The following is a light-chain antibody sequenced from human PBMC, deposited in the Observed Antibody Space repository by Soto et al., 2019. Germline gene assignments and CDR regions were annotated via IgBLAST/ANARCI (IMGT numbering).Light chain of an antibody. CDR3: SSYTSTSTLV. CDR1: SSDIGGYDY. V-gene: IGLV2-14*01. CDR2: EVS. Sequence: QSALTQPASVSGSPGQSITISCTGTSSDIGGYDYVSWYQHDPGKAPKLMLYEVSNRPSGVSNRFSGSKSGDTASLIISGLQAEDEADYYCSSYTSTSTLVFGGGTQLTVL. J-gene: IGLJ7*01.